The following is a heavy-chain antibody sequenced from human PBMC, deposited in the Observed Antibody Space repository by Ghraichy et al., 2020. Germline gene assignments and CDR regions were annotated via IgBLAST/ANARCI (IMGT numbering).Heavy chain of an antibody. CDR2: INGSGIT. V-gene: IGHV4-34*01. CDR3: ARDHKYDVVVVPAAMSGYAFDI. D-gene: IGHD2-2*01. Sequence: GGRRGGSGEINGSGITDDNPSLKSQVTISGDTSKNQFSLILRSMTAADTAVYYCARDHKYDVVVVPAAMSGYAFDIWGQGTMVTVSS. J-gene: IGHJ3*02.